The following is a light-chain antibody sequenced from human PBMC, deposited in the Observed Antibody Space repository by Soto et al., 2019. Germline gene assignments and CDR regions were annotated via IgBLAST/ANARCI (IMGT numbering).Light chain of an antibody. V-gene: IGKV1-5*03. J-gene: IGKJ1*01. CDR2: KAS. CDR1: QTISSW. Sequence: DIQMTQSHSTLSGSLGDRFTITCLASQTISSWLAWYQQKPGKAPKLLIYKASTLKSGVPSRFSGSGSGTEFTLTISSLQPDDFATYYCQHYNSYSEASGQGGKVDVK. CDR3: QHYNSYSEA.